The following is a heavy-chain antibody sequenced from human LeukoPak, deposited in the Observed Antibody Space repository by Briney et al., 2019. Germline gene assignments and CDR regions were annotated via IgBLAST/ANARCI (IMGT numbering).Heavy chain of an antibody. D-gene: IGHD2-8*01. CDR3: AKDRSCTNDICHGDFDY. J-gene: IGHJ4*02. Sequence: GGSLRLSCAASGFTFSSYAASWVRQAPGKGLEWVSSISGSGGSTYSADSVKGRFTISRDNSKNTLHLQMNSLRAEDTALYYCAKDRSCTNDICHGDFDYWGQGTLVTVSS. V-gene: IGHV3-23*01. CDR2: ISGSGGST. CDR1: GFTFSSYA.